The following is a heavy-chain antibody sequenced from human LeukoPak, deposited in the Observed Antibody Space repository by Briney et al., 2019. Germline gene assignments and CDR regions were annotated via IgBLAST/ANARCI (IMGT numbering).Heavy chain of an antibody. V-gene: IGHV4-61*02. CDR1: GGSISSGSYY. J-gene: IGHJ4*02. D-gene: IGHD3-22*01. CDR3: ARARIPYYYYDSSGYYDY. Sequence: SETLSLTCTVSGGSISSGSYYWSWIRQPAGKGLEWIGRIYTSGSTNYNPSLKSRGTISVDTSKNQFSLKLSSVTVADTAVYYCARARIPYYYYDSSGYYDYWGQGTLVTVSS. CDR2: IYTSGST.